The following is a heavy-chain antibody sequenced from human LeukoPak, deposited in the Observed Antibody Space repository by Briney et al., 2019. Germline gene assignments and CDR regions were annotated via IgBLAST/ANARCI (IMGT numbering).Heavy chain of an antibody. CDR3: ARQTGESTNFDN. Sequence: GRSLRLSCAASGFTVSSSYISWVRQAPGKGLEWVSAIYSGGTTYYADSVRGRFTISRDNSKNTLYLLMNSLRAEDTAMYHCARQTGESTNFDNWGQGTLVTVSS. CDR2: IYSGGTT. CDR1: GFTVSSSY. J-gene: IGHJ4*02. D-gene: IGHD2-2*01. V-gene: IGHV3-53*01.